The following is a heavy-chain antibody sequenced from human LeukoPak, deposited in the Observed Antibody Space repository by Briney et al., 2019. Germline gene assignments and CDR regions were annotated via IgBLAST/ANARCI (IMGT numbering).Heavy chain of an antibody. J-gene: IGHJ4*02. CDR3: ATTTATSGSSLY. CDR1: PDTFTRYG. D-gene: IGHD6-19*01. CDR2: IRAYNGDT. Sequence: ASVKVSCKASPDTFTRYGITWVRQAPGQGLEWMGWIRAYNGDTNYAQKFQGRVTMTAERSTNTAYMELRGLTFDDTAVFYCATTTATSGSSLYWGQGTLVNVAS. V-gene: IGHV1-18*01.